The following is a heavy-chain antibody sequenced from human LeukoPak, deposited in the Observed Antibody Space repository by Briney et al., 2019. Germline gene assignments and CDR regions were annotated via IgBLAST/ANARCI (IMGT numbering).Heavy chain of an antibody. J-gene: IGHJ6*03. CDR1: GYSFRSHS. CDR3: ARVGPQDYYYMDV. V-gene: IGHV3-21*04. D-gene: IGHD2-15*01. CDR2: ISSISHYI. Sequence: GGSLRLSCAGSGYSFRSHSMNWVRQAPGKGLEWVSSISSISHYIYYADSVKGRFTISRDNAKNSLYLQMNSLRAEDTAVYYCARVGPQDYYYMDVWGKGTTVTVSS.